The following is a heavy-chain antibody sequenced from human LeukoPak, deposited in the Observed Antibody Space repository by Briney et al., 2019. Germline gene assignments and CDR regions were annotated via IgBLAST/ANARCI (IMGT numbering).Heavy chain of an antibody. CDR1: GFAFSSYW. J-gene: IGHJ4*02. CDR3: ARDFGSSWSSFDY. D-gene: IGHD6-13*01. CDR2: IKQDGSEK. V-gene: IGHV3-7*01. Sequence: GGSLRLSCAASGFAFSSYWMSWVRQAPGKGLEWVANIKQDGSEKYYVDSVKGRFTIPRDNAKNSLYLQMNSLRAEDTAVYYCARDFGSSWSSFDYWGQGTLVTVSS.